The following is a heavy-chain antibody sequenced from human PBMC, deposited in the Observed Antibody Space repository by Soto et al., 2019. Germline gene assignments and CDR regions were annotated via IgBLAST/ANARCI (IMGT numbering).Heavy chain of an antibody. D-gene: IGHD2-15*01. CDR3: ARRGSGVTRGLHY. CDR2: INTDGSST. V-gene: IGHV3-74*01. Sequence: EVQLVESGGGLVQPGGSLRLSCAASGFTFSSYWMHWVRQAPGKGLVWISRINTDGSSTSYVDSGQGRFTISRDNGKNTLFLQKNSLRGEDTAVYYCARRGSGVTRGLHYWGQGTLVTVSS. J-gene: IGHJ4*02. CDR1: GFTFSSYW.